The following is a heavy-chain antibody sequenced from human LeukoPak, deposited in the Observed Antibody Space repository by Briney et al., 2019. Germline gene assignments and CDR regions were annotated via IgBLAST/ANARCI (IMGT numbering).Heavy chain of an antibody. D-gene: IGHD3-16*02. CDR2: ISRSSGYI. CDR1: GFTFSSYA. CDR3: ARDSSSHYDYVWGSYRYPSDAFDI. V-gene: IGHV3-21*01. Sequence: GGSLRLSCAASGFTFSSYAMTWVRQAPGRGLEWVSSISRSSGYIYYADSVKGRFTISRDNAKNSLYLQMNSLRAEDTAVYYCARDSSSHYDYVWGSYRYPSDAFDIWGQGTMVTVSS. J-gene: IGHJ3*02.